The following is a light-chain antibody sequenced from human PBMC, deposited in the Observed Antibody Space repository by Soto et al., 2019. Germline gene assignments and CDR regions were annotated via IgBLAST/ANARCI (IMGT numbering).Light chain of an antibody. Sequence: QSVLTQPPAVSGTPGQRVIISCSGSRSNIGSNSVNWYQQLPGTAPKLLIYINDQRPSGVPDRFSGSTSGTSVSLAISGLQSDDVADYYCASWDDRLKGYGFGTGTKVTV. V-gene: IGLV1-44*01. J-gene: IGLJ1*01. CDR2: IND. CDR1: RSNIGSNS. CDR3: ASWDDRLKGYG.